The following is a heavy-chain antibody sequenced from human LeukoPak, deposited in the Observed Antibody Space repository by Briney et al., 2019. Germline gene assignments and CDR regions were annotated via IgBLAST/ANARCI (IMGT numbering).Heavy chain of an antibody. CDR3: ATDQERYFDSQGAFDI. D-gene: IGHD3-9*01. CDR2: FDPEDGET. CDR1: GYTLTELS. J-gene: IGHJ3*02. Sequence: ASVKVSCKVSGYTLTELSMHWVRQAPGKGLEWMGGFDPEDGETIYAQKFQGRVTMTEDTSTDTAYMELSSLRSEDTAVYYCATDQERYFDSQGAFDIWGQGTMVTVSS. V-gene: IGHV1-24*01.